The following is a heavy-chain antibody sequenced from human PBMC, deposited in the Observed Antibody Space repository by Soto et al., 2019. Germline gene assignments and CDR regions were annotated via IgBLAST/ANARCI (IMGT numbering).Heavy chain of an antibody. Sequence: QEQLMQSGAEVKKPGASVKVSCKSSGYSFTGYYLHWVRQAPGQGPEWMGWIFPKSGGTKSAQKFQGRVTMTRDTSISTAYMELKRLRSDDTAVYFCAREGMYQYESKDYYPSTYGLDVWGQGTTVTVSS. J-gene: IGHJ6*02. CDR2: IFPKSGGT. V-gene: IGHV1-2*02. D-gene: IGHD2-2*01. CDR3: AREGMYQYESKDYYPSTYGLDV. CDR1: GYSFTGYY.